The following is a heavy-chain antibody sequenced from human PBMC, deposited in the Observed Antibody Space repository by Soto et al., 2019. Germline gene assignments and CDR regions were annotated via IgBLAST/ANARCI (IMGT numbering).Heavy chain of an antibody. D-gene: IGHD4-17*01. V-gene: IGHV2-5*02. CDR3: AKKGGGDYILGY. CDR1: GFSLSTNGVG. J-gene: IGHJ4*02. CDR2: IYWDDSK. Sequence: QITLKESGPTLVKPTQTLTLTCTFSGFSLSTNGVGVGWIRQPPGKALEWLALIYWDDSKEYSPSLKSRLTIPTDTSRNPLVLTMTNMDPVDTATYYCAKKGGGDYILGYWGQGTLVTVSS.